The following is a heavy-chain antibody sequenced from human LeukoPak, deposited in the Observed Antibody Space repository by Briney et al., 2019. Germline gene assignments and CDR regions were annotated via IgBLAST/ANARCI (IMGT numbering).Heavy chain of an antibody. Sequence: GGSLRLSCAASGFTFRSYSMNWVREAPGKGREGGSSMSSSSSYICYAASLTSRITTSRDNAKKSLYLQLTSLRAQHTAVYYCARDSEYGDGNYYHYSYGMDVSGQGTTVTVSS. J-gene: IGHJ6*02. CDR2: MSSSSSYI. V-gene: IGHV3-21*01. CDR3: ARDSEYGDGNYYHYSYGMDV. D-gene: IGHD4-17*01. CDR1: GFTFRSYS.